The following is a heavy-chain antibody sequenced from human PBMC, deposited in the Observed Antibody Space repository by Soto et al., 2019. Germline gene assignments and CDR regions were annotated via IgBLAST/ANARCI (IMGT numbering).Heavy chain of an antibody. V-gene: IGHV3-23*01. CDR3: AKKVWNYEYYYYGMDV. J-gene: IGHJ6*02. D-gene: IGHD1-7*01. CDR1: GFTFSSYA. Sequence: PGGSLRLSCAASGFTFSSYAMSWVRQAPGKGLEWVSAISGSGGSTYYADSVKGRFTISRDNSKNTLYLQMNSLRAEDTAVYYCAKKVWNYEYYYYGMDVWGQGTTVTVSS. CDR2: ISGSGGST.